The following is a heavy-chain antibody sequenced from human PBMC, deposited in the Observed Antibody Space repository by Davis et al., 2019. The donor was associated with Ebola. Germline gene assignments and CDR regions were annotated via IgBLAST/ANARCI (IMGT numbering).Heavy chain of an antibody. Sequence: SLNLSCAASGFTFSSYAMSWVRQAPGKGLEWVSAISGSGGSTYYADSVKGRFTISRDNSKNTLYLQMNSLRAEDTAVYYCARHDRGYSSGWYVDWGQGTLVTVSS. CDR2: ISGSGGST. CDR3: ARHDRGYSSGWYVD. V-gene: IGHV3-23*01. J-gene: IGHJ4*02. CDR1: GFTFSSYA. D-gene: IGHD6-19*01.